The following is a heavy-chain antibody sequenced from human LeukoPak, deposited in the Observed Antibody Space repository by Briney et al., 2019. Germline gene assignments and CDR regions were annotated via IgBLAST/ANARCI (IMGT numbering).Heavy chain of an antibody. Sequence: GGSLRLSCAASGFIFSRDWMSWVRQAPGRGLEWVANRNQDESEAFSVDSVKGRFTIFRDNAKNSLYLQMNSLRAEDTALYHCAREEDYDILTGPLFFDIWGQGTMVTVSS. V-gene: IGHV3-7*03. CDR1: GFIFSRDW. D-gene: IGHD3-9*01. CDR2: RNQDESEA. CDR3: AREEDYDILTGPLFFDI. J-gene: IGHJ3*02.